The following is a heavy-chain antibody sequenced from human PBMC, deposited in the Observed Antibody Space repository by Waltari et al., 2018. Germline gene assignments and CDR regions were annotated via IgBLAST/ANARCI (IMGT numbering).Heavy chain of an antibody. V-gene: IGHV4-4*07. D-gene: IGHD1-26*01. J-gene: IGHJ4*02. Sequence: VQLQESGPGLVKPSETLSLTCTVSGGSVTSYFWSWVRQPAGKGLEWVGRISTSGSAKYRPALESRVTMSVDRSENQVSLNLHSVTAADTAIYYCARETGTGYYPNYFDYWGQGTPVTVSS. CDR1: GGSVTSYF. CDR3: ARETGTGYYPNYFDY. CDR2: ISTSGSA.